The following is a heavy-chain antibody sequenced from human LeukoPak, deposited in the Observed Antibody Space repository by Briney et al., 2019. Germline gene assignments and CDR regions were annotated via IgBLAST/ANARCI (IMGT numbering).Heavy chain of an antibody. V-gene: IGHV3-74*01. CDR2: INRDGSTT. CDR1: GFTFSNYW. D-gene: IGHD3-10*01. J-gene: IGHJ4*02. Sequence: PGGSLRLSCAASGFTFSNYWVHWVRQAPGKGLVWVSRINRDGSTTNYADSMKGRFTVSRDNAKNTLNLQMNSLGAEDTAVYYCARDKKSGESSEIDYWGQGTLVTVSS. CDR3: ARDKKSGESSEIDY.